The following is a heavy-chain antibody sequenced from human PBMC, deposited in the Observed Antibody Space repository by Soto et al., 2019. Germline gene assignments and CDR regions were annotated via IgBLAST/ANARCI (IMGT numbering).Heavy chain of an antibody. Sequence: EVQLVESGGGLVQPGGSLRLSCAASGFTFSSYWMHWVRQAPGKGLVWVSRINGDGGTTNYADSVKGRFTISRDNAKNTLFLQMNSLRVEDAAVYYCARVGAISWHWGQGTLVTVSS. CDR3: ARVGAISWH. V-gene: IGHV3-74*01. D-gene: IGHD2-15*01. J-gene: IGHJ4*02. CDR2: INGDGGTT. CDR1: GFTFSSYW.